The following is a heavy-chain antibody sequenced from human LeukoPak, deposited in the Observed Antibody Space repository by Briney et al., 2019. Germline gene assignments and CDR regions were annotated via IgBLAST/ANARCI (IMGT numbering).Heavy chain of an antibody. CDR3: ATFTYYYDSSGYYPFDY. CDR1: GYTFTGYY. J-gene: IGHJ4*02. CDR2: INPNSGGT. D-gene: IGHD3-22*01. V-gene: IGHV1-2*06. Sequence: ASVKVSCKASGYTFTGYYMHWVRQAPGQGLEWMGRINPNSGGTNYAQKFQGRVIMTRDTSISTAYMELSRLRSDDTAVYYCATFTYYYDSSGYYPFDYWGQGTLVTVSS.